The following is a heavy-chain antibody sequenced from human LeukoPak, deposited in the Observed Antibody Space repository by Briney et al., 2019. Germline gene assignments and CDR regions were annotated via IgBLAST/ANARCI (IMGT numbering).Heavy chain of an antibody. CDR1: GFTFSAYW. J-gene: IGHJ4*02. V-gene: IGHV3-7*03. CDR3: ARKTVVGSYFDY. Sequence: GGSLRLSCAASGFTFSAYWMSWVRQAPGKGLEWVANIKQDGSDKYYVDSVKGRFTVSRDNAKNSLYLQMNSLRAEDTAVYYCARKTVVGSYFDYWGQGTPVTVSS. CDR2: IKQDGSDK. D-gene: IGHD4-23*01.